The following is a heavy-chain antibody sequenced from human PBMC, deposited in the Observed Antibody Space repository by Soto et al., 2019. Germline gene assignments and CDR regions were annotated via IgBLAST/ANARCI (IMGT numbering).Heavy chain of an antibody. CDR1: GFTFSSYG. CDR2: ISYDGSNK. J-gene: IGHJ4*02. V-gene: IGHV3-30*03. D-gene: IGHD6-19*01. Sequence: QVQLVESGGGVVQPGRSLRLSCAASGFTFSSYGMHWVRQAPGKGLEWVAVISYDGSNKYYADSVKGRFTISRDNSKNTLYLQMNSLRPEATAVYYCEASAVAGDALFDYWGQGTLVTVSS. CDR3: EASAVAGDALFDY.